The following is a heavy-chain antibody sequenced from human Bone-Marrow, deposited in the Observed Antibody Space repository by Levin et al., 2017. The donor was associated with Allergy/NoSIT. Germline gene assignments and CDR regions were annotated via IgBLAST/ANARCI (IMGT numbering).Heavy chain of an antibody. Sequence: GESLKISCKASGYTFTSYDINWVRQATGQGLEWMGWMNPNSGNTGYAQKFQGRVTMTRNTSISTAYMELSSLRSEDTAVYYCAMTRVVVAADYFDYWGQGTLVTVSS. J-gene: IGHJ4*02. CDR3: AMTRVVVAADYFDY. V-gene: IGHV1-8*01. CDR1: GYTFTSYD. CDR2: MNPNSGNT. D-gene: IGHD2-15*01.